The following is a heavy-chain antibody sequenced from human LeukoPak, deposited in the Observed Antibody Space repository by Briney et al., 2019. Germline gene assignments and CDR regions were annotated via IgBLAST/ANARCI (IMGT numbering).Heavy chain of an antibody. V-gene: IGHV1-46*01. CDR1: GYTFTTYY. J-gene: IGHJ4*02. CDR2: INPSGGST. CDR3: ARAPKGVTTGYIDH. D-gene: IGHD1-26*01. Sequence: GASVKVSCKASGYTFTTYYIHWVRQAPGQGLEWMGIINPSGGSTTYAQIFQGRVTLTRDTSTSTVYMELSSLRSDDTAVYYCARAPKGVTTGYIDHWGQGTLVTVSS.